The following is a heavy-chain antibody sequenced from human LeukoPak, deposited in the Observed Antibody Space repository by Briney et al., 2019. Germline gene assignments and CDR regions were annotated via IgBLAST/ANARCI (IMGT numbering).Heavy chain of an antibody. V-gene: IGHV4-34*01. J-gene: IGHJ4*02. D-gene: IGHD3-9*01. Sequence: SETLSLTCAVYGRSFSGYYWSWIRQPPRKGQEWIGEINHSGSTNYNPSLKSRVTISVDTSKNQFSLKLSSVTAAHTAVYYCARGLRYFDWLLSSGDYWGQGTLLTVSS. CDR3: ARGLRYFDWLLSSGDY. CDR2: INHSGST. CDR1: GRSFSGYY.